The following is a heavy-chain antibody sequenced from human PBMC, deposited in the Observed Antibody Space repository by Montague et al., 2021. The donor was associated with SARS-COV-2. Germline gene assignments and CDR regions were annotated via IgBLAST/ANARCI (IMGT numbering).Heavy chain of an antibody. D-gene: IGHD2-2*01. CDR1: GGSISSGSYY. J-gene: IGHJ6*02. Sequence: TLSLTCSVSGGSISSGSYYWSWIRQPAGKGLEWIGRIYISGSTNYNPSLKSRVTMSVDTSKNQFSLELSSVTAADTAVYYCARTVVVPAAMSRYYGMDVWGQGTSVTVSS. V-gene: IGHV4-61*02. CDR2: IYISGST. CDR3: ARTVVVPAAMSRYYGMDV.